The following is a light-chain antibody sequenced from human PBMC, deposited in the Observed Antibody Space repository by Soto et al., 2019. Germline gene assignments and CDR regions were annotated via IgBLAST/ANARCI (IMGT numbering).Light chain of an antibody. J-gene: IGLJ2*01. CDR1: SRDVGGYDY. CDR2: EVT. Sequence: QSALAQPASVSGSPGQSITISCTGTSRDVGGYDYVSWYQQHPGQAPKLIIYEVTNRPSGVSNRFSGSKSGNTASLTISGLQAEDEADYYCSSYTSATIRLFGGGTKLTVL. V-gene: IGLV2-14*01. CDR3: SSYTSATIRL.